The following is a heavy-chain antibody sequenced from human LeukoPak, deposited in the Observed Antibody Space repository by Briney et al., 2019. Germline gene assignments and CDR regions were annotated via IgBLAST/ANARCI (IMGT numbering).Heavy chain of an antibody. CDR3: GKSITAAGSYAFDI. CDR2: MRGNGGST. V-gene: IGHV3-23*01. J-gene: IGHJ3*02. Sequence: GGSLRLSCAASGFTFSSYAMSWVRQAPGKGLEWVSAMRGNGGSTEYVDSVRGRFIISRDNSRNTLYLQMNSLRGEETAVYYCGKSITAAGSYAFDIWGQGTVVTVSS. CDR1: GFTFSSYA. D-gene: IGHD6-13*01.